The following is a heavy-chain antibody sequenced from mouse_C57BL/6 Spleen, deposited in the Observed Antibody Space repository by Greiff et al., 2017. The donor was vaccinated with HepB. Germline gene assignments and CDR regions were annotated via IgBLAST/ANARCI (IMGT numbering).Heavy chain of an antibody. J-gene: IGHJ2*01. D-gene: IGHD1-1*01. Sequence: QVQLQQSGAELARPGASVKMSCKASVYTFPSYTMHWVKQRPGQGLEWIGYINPSSGYTKYNQKFKDKATLTADKSSSTAYMQLSSLTSEDSAVYYYARKDGSYYYGCWGQGTTLTVSS. CDR1: VYTFPSYT. CDR3: ARKDGSYYYGC. CDR2: INPSSGYT. V-gene: IGHV1-4*01.